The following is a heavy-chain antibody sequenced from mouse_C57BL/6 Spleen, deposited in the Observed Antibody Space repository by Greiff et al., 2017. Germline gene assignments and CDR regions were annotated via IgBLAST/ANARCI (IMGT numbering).Heavy chain of an antibody. V-gene: IGHV1-55*01. CDR3: ARSNYDYDYWYFDV. Sequence: QVQLQQPGAELVKPGASVKMSCKASGYTFTSYWITWVKQRPGQGLEWIGDIYPGSGSTNYNEKFKSKATLTVDTPSSTAYMQLSSLTSEDSAVYYCARSNYDYDYWYFDVWGTGTTVTVSS. J-gene: IGHJ1*03. CDR2: IYPGSGST. CDR1: GYTFTSYW. D-gene: IGHD2-4*01.